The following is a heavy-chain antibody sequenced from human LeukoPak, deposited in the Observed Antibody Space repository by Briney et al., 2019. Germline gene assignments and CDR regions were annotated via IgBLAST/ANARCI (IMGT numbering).Heavy chain of an antibody. V-gene: IGHV4-59*01. J-gene: IGHJ3*02. CDR3: ARDYDILTGSFDI. CDR1: GGSFSGYY. D-gene: IGHD3-9*01. CDR2: IYYTGST. Sequence: PSETLSLTCAVYGGSFSGYYWSWIRQPPGKGLEWIGYIYYTGSTDYNPSLKSRVTISVDTSKNQFSLKLSSVTAADTAVYYCARDYDILTGSFDIWGQGTMVTVSS.